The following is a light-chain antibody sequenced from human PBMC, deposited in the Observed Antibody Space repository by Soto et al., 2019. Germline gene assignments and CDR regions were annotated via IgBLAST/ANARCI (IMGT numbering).Light chain of an antibody. CDR3: QQYGTSPPCT. V-gene: IGKV3-20*01. Sequence: EIVLTQSPGTLSLSPGERATLSCRASQSVSSTYLAWYQQKPGQAPRVLVYGASNRATGIPDRFSGSGSGTDFTLTISRLEPEDFAVYFCQQYGTSPPCTFGQGTKVEIK. CDR2: GAS. CDR1: QSVSSTY. J-gene: IGKJ2*02.